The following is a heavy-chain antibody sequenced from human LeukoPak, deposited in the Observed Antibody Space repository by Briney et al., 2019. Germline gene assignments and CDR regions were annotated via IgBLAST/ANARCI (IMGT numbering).Heavy chain of an antibody. D-gene: IGHD3-10*01. Sequence: SETLSLTCTVSGGSISSYYWSWIRQPAGKGLEWIGRIYTSGSTNYNPSLKSRVTMSVDTSKNQFSLRLSSVTAADTAVYYCARGIYSYGSGRGVNWFDPWGQGTLVTVSS. CDR2: IYTSGST. V-gene: IGHV4-4*07. CDR1: GGSISSYY. J-gene: IGHJ5*02. CDR3: ARGIYSYGSGRGVNWFDP.